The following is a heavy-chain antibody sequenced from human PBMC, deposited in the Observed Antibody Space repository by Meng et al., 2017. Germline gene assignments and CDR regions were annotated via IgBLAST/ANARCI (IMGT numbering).Heavy chain of an antibody. CDR1: GFTFSDYY. J-gene: IGHJ4*01. V-gene: IGHV3-7*01. CDR3: ARADSSSWYSHPYFDY. CDR2: IKQDGSEK. Sequence: GESLQISCAASGFTFSDYYMSWIRPAPGKGLEWVANIKQDGSEKYYVDSVKGRFTISRDNAKNTLYLQMNSLRAEDTAVYYWARADSSSWYSHPYFDYWGQGTLVTVSS. D-gene: IGHD6-13*01.